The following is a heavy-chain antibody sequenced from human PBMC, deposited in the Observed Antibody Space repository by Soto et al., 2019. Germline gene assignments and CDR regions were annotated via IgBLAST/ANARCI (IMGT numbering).Heavy chain of an antibody. D-gene: IGHD3-22*01. CDR3: ARQRLWGTSGYYYFEN. Sequence: GESLKISCKGSGYSFSSYWIAWVRHTPGKGLEWMGIISPGDSDTRYSPSFQGQVTITVDKSINTAYLQWSRLKASDTAIYYCARQRLWGTSGYYYFENWGQGTLVTVSS. J-gene: IGHJ4*02. V-gene: IGHV5-51*01. CDR2: ISPGDSDT. CDR1: GYSFSSYW.